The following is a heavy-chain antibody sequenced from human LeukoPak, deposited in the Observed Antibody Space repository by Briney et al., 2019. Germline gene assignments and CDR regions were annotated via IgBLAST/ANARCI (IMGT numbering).Heavy chain of an antibody. V-gene: IGHV3-74*01. CDR2: INSDGSNI. Sequence: GGSLRLSCAASGFTFSSYRFHWVRQGPGKGLVWVSRINSDGSNIRYADSVKGRFTISRDNAKNSLYLQMNSLRAEDTALYYCARGEDGSGSYYTYIDYWGQGTLVTVSS. CDR3: ARGEDGSGSYYTYIDY. D-gene: IGHD3-10*01. J-gene: IGHJ4*02. CDR1: GFTFSSYR.